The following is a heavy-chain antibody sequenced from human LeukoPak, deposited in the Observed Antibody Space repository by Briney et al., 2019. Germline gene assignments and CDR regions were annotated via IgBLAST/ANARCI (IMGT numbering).Heavy chain of an antibody. CDR3: ARIVGATGPFDY. D-gene: IGHD1-26*01. Sequence: GGSLRLSCAASGFTFSNYEMNWVRQAPGKGLEWVSYISTSGSTIYYADSVKGRFTISRDNAKNSLYLQMNSLRAEDTAVYYCARIVGATGPFDYWGQGTLVTVSS. J-gene: IGHJ4*02. V-gene: IGHV3-48*03. CDR2: ISTSGSTI. CDR1: GFTFSNYE.